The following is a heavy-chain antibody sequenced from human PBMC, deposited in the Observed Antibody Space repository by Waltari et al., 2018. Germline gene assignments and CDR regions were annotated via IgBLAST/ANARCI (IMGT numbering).Heavy chain of an antibody. D-gene: IGHD3-22*01. CDR2: IYYSGST. CDR3: ARGRYYYDSSGYPAYYFDY. V-gene: IGHV4-59*01. Sequence: QVQLQESGPGLVKPSETLSLTCTVSGGSISSYYWSWIRQPPGKGLEWSGYIYYSGSTNYSPSLKRRVTISVDTSKNQFSLKLSSVTAADTAVYYCARGRYYYDSSGYPAYYFDYWGQGTLVTVSS. CDR1: GGSISSYY. J-gene: IGHJ4*02.